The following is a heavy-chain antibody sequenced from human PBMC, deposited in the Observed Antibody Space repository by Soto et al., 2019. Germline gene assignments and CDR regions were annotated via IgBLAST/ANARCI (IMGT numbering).Heavy chain of an antibody. D-gene: IGHD3-10*01. CDR2: ISTNTSYI. V-gene: IGHV3-21*01. CDR1: GFIFRSYS. Sequence: GGSLRLSCAASGFIFRSYSMXWVRQAPGKGLEWVSSISTNTSYIYYADSVKGRFTISRDNAKNSLYLQMNNLRAEDTAVYYCARDYGNFDYWGQGTLVTAPQ. CDR3: ARDYGNFDY. J-gene: IGHJ4*02.